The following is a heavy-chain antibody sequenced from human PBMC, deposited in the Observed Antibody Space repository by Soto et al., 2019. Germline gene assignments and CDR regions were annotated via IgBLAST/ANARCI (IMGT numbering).Heavy chain of an antibody. CDR2: IYYSGST. CDR3: ARSHGDYYDSRGYLLPHANWFDP. CDR1: GGSISSGDYY. J-gene: IGHJ5*02. Sequence: SETLSLTCTVSGGSISSGDYYWSWIRQPPGKGLEWIGYIYYSGSTYYNPSLKSRVTISVDTSKNQFSLKLSSVTAADTAVYYCARSHGDYYDSRGYLLPHANWFDPWGQGTLVTVSS. D-gene: IGHD3-22*01. V-gene: IGHV4-30-4*01.